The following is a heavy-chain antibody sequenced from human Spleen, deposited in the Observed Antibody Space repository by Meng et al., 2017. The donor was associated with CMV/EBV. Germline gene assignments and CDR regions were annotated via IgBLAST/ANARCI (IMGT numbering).Heavy chain of an antibody. Sequence: GESLKISCAASGFTFSSYAMSWVRQAPGKGLEWVSAISGSGGSTYYADSVKGRFTISRDNSKNTLYLQMNSLRAEDTAVYHCARLYGVSQYFYYYGMDVWGQGTTVTVSS. CDR1: GFTFSSYA. CDR2: ISGSGGST. J-gene: IGHJ6*02. CDR3: ARLYGVSQYFYYYGMDV. D-gene: IGHD2-8*01. V-gene: IGHV3-23*01.